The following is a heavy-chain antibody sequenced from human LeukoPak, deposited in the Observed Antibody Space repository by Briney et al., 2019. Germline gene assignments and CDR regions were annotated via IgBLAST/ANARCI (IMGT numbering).Heavy chain of an antibody. D-gene: IGHD4-17*01. Sequence: PGGSLRLSCVASGFTFSSDEMNWVRQAPGKGLEWVSYIRTSGSITYYADSVKGRFTISRDNARNSLYLQMNSLRAEDTAAYYCARDGTTVTTNYYYGMDVWGQGTTVTVSS. CDR2: IRTSGSIT. J-gene: IGHJ6*02. CDR1: GFTFSSDE. CDR3: ARDGTTVTTNYYYGMDV. V-gene: IGHV3-48*03.